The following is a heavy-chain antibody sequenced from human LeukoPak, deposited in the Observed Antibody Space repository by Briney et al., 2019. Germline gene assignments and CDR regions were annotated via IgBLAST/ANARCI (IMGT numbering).Heavy chain of an antibody. CDR2: ISGNNDNP. V-gene: IGHV1-18*01. CDR3: ARDQAATNTQVRFCLD. J-gene: IGHJ4*02. D-gene: IGHD3-9*01. CDR1: GYTFSNFG. Sequence: GASVKVSCKTSGYTFSNFGINWVRQAPGQGLEWMGWISGNNDNPNYGQKLQGRVTMTTDTSTSTAYMDLRSLRSDDTAVYYCARDQAATNTQVRFCLDWGQGTLVTVSS.